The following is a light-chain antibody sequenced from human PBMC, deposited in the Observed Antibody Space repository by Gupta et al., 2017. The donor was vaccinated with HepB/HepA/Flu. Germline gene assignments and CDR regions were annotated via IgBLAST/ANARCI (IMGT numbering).Light chain of an antibody. CDR3: NSVTSSSNLV. J-gene: IGLJ2*01. Sequence: SALTQPASVSGSPGQSITISCTGTSSDVGLYDFVSWYQPHPGRVPKLIIYDVDKRTAGVAGRLSVSKAGNTASLTISGLEEEDDADYYCNSVTSSSNLVFGGGTKVTVL. V-gene: IGLV2-14*03. CDR2: DVD. CDR1: SSDVGLYDF.